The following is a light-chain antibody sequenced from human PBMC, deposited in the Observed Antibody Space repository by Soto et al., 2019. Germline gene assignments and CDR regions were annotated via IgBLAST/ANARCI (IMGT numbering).Light chain of an antibody. CDR2: AAS. Sequence: DIQVTQSPSSLSASVGDRVTITCRASQSISSYLNWYQQKLGKAPKLLIYAASSLQSGVPSRFSGSGSGTDFSLTISSLQPEDFASYYCQESYSTPWAFGQGTKVEI. CDR1: QSISSY. V-gene: IGKV1-39*01. CDR3: QESYSTPWA. J-gene: IGKJ1*01.